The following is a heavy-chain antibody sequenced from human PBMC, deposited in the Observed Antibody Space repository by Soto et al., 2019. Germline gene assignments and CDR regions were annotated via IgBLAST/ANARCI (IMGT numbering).Heavy chain of an antibody. D-gene: IGHD3-3*01. Sequence: SETLSLTCTVSGGSISSGDYYWSWIRQPPGKGLEWIGYIHYSGSTYYNPSLKSRVTISVDTSKNQFSLKLSSVTAADTAVYYCARSSGTIFVVVIAQYYYYGMDVWGQGTTVTVSS. J-gene: IGHJ6*02. CDR1: GGSISSGDYY. CDR3: ARSSGTIFVVVIAQYYYYGMDV. CDR2: IHYSGST. V-gene: IGHV4-30-4*01.